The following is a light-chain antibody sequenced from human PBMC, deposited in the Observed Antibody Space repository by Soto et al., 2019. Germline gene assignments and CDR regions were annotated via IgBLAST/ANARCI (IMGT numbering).Light chain of an antibody. V-gene: IGKV3-15*01. J-gene: IGKJ1*01. CDR2: GAS. CDR3: QQYNNWPRT. CDR1: QSVSSN. Sequence: EIVMTQSPATLSVSPGERATLSCRASQSVSSNLAWYQQKPGQAPRLLIYGASTRATGVPARFSGSGSGTEFTVTISGLVSEDFAINYGQQYNNWPRTFGQGTKVEIK.